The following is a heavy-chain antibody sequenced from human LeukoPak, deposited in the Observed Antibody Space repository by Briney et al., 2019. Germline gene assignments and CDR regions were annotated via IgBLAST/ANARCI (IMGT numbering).Heavy chain of an antibody. V-gene: IGHV1-2*06. CDR2: INPNSGGT. J-gene: IGHJ5*02. CDR3: ARDKSTYYDLLFS. Sequence: ASVKVSCKASGYTFTGYYMHWVRQAPGQGLEWMGRINPNSGGTNYAQKFQGRVTMTRDTSISTAYMELSRLRSDDTAVYYCARDKSTYYDLLFSWGLGTLVTVSS. CDR1: GYTFTGYY. D-gene: IGHD3-22*01.